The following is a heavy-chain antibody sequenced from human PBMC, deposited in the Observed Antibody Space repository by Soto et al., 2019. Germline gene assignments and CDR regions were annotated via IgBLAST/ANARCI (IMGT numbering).Heavy chain of an antibody. CDR3: ARVLIVVVAATRYYYGMDV. CDR1: GYTFTSYD. V-gene: IGHV1-8*01. J-gene: IGHJ6*02. D-gene: IGHD2-15*01. Sequence: ASVKVSCKASGYTFTSYDINWVRQATGQGLEWMGWMNPNSGNTGYAQKFQGRVTMTRNTSISTAYMELSSLRSEDTAVYYCARVLIVVVAATRYYYGMDVWGQGITFTVSS. CDR2: MNPNSGNT.